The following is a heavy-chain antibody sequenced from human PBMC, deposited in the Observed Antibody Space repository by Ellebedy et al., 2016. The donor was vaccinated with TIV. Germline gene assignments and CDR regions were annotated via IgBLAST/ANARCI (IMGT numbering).Heavy chain of an antibody. CDR1: GGSISSGDYY. J-gene: IGHJ5*02. D-gene: IGHD3-10*01. CDR3: AREAMGINYYGSGSYDNWFDP. V-gene: IGHV4-30-4*01. CDR2: IYYSGST. Sequence: MPSETLSLTCTVPGGSISSGDYYWSWIRQPPGKGLEWIGYIYYSGSTYYNPSLKSRVTILVDTSKNQFSLKPSSVTAADTAVYYCAREAMGINYYGSGSYDNWFDPWGQGTLVTVSS.